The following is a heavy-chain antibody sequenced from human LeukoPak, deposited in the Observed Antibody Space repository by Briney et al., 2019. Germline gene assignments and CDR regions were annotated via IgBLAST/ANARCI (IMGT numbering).Heavy chain of an antibody. CDR3: ARGAVPAADY. D-gene: IGHD2-2*01. Sequence: ASVKVSCKASGYTFTSYDINWVRQAPGQGLEWMGWMNPNSGNTGYAQKFQGRVNMTRNTSISTAYMELSRLRSEDTAVYYCARGAVPAADYWGQGTLVTVSS. CDR1: GYTFTSYD. V-gene: IGHV1-8*01. CDR2: MNPNSGNT. J-gene: IGHJ4*02.